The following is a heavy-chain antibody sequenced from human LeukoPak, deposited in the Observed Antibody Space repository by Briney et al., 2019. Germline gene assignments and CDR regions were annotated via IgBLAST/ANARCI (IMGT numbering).Heavy chain of an antibody. CDR2: ISYDGSNK. V-gene: IGHV3-30-3*01. Sequence: GGSLRLSCAASGFTFSSYAMHWVRQAPGKGLEWVAVISYDGSNKYYADSVKGRFTISRDNSKNTLYLQMNSLRAEDTAVYYCAREIRGLAGGYCSSTSCFLVGPAFDIWGQGTMVTVSS. D-gene: IGHD2-2*01. CDR3: AREIRGLAGGYCSSTSCFLVGPAFDI. J-gene: IGHJ3*02. CDR1: GFTFSSYA.